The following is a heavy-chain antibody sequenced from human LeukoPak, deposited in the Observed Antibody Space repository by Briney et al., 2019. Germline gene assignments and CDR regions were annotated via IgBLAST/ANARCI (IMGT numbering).Heavy chain of an antibody. D-gene: IGHD3-3*01. CDR3: ASQPYDFWSGYPKYFDY. V-gene: IGHV4-59*08. J-gene: IGHJ4*02. CDR2: IYYSGST. CDR1: GGSISSYY. Sequence: SETLSLTCTVSGGSISSYYWSWIRQPPGKGLEWIGYIYYSGSTNYNPSLKSRVTISVDTSKNQFSLKLSSVTAADTAVYYCASQPYDFWSGYPKYFDYWGQGTLVTVSS.